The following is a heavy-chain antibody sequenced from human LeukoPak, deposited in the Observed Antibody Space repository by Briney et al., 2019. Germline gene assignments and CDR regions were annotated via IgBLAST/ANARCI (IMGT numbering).Heavy chain of an antibody. CDR1: GFTFSSYS. V-gene: IGHV3-21*05. D-gene: IGHD1-7*01. Sequence: GGSLRLSCAASGFTFSSYSMNWVRQAPGKGLEWVSYISSSSSYIYYADSVKGRFTISRDNAKNSLYLQMNSLRAEDTAVYYCARDPMGTFDYWGQGTLVTVSS. CDR2: ISSSSSYI. CDR3: ARDPMGTFDY. J-gene: IGHJ4*02.